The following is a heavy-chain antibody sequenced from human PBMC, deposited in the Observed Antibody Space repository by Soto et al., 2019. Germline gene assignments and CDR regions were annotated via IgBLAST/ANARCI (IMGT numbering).Heavy chain of an antibody. D-gene: IGHD6-13*01. CDR1: GGSISSGGYY. Sequence: ASETLSLTCTVSGGSISSGGYYWSWIRHHPGKGLEWIGYIYYSGSTYYNPSLKSRVTISVDTSKNQFSLKLSSVTAADTAVYYCARHSSSWDRTPFDYWGQGTLVTVSS. V-gene: IGHV4-31*03. CDR3: ARHSSSWDRTPFDY. J-gene: IGHJ4*02. CDR2: IYYSGST.